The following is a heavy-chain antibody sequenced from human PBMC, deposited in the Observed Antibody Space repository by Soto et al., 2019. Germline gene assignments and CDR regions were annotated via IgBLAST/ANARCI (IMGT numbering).Heavy chain of an antibody. CDR2: IYYSGST. V-gene: IGHV4-31*03. J-gene: IGHJ6*02. CDR1: GGSISSGGYY. Sequence: QVQLQESGPGLVKPSQTLSLTCTVSGGSISSGGYYWSWIRQHPGKGLEWIGYIYYSGSTYYNPSPKSRVTISVDTSKNQFSLKLSSVTAADTAVYYCARGSMVPMYYYGMDVWGQGTTVTVSS. D-gene: IGHD3-10*01. CDR3: ARGSMVPMYYYGMDV.